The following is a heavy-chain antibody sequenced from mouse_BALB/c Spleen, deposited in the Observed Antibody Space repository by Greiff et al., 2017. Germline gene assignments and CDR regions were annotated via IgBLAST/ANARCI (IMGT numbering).Heavy chain of an antibody. D-gene: IGHD4-1*01. V-gene: IGHV5-17*02. J-gene: IGHJ1*01. CDR1: GFTFSSFG. CDR2: ISSGSSTI. Sequence: DVMLVESGGGLVQPGGSRKLSCAASGFTFSSFGMHWVRQAPEKGLEWVAYISSGSSTIYYADTVKGRFTISRDNPKNTLFLQMTSLRSEDTAMYYCARYNWDWYFDVWGAGTTVTVSS. CDR3: ARYNWDWYFDV.